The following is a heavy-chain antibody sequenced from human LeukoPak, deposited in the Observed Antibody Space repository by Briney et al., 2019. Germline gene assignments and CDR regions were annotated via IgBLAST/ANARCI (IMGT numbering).Heavy chain of an antibody. CDR2: IYHSGST. CDR1: GGSISSSNW. Sequence: SETLSLTCAVSGGSISSSNWWSWVRPPPGKGLEWIGEIYHSGSTNYNPSLKSRVTISVDKSKNQFSLKLSSVTAADTAVYYCARHRRDGRYSHAFDIWGQGTMVTVSS. CDR3: ARHRRDGRYSHAFDI. D-gene: IGHD5-18*01. J-gene: IGHJ3*02. V-gene: IGHV4-4*02.